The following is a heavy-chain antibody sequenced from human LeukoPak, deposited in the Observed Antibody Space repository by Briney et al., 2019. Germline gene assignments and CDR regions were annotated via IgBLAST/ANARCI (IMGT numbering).Heavy chain of an antibody. CDR2: TYYSGSA. CDR1: GDSIRSSTYY. CDR3: ARHPGVGAALFS. J-gene: IGHJ5*02. V-gene: IGHV4-39*02. D-gene: IGHD6-13*01. Sequence: SETLSLTCTVSGDSIRSSTYYWGWIRQPPGKGLEWIGSTYYSGSAYYNPSLGSRVAISVDTSKNHFSLNLTSVTAADTGVYYCARHPGVGAALFSWGQGILVTVSS.